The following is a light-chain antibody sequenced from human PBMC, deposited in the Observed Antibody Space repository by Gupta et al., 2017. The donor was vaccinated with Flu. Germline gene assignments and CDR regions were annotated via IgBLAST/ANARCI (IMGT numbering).Light chain of an antibody. CDR2: ENN. CDR1: NSNIGNTY. J-gene: IGLJ2*01. V-gene: IGLV1-51*02. CDR3: GTWDTSLSGGV. Sequence: QSVLTQPPSVSAPPGQKVTISCSGSNSNIGNTYVAWYQQVPGTAPKLLIYENNKRPSGIPDRFSGSKSGTSATLDITGLQTGDEADYYCGTWDTSLSGGVFGGGTKLTVL.